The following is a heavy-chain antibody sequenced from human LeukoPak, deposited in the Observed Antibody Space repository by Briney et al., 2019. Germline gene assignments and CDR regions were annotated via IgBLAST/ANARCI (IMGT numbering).Heavy chain of an antibody. CDR1: EFTFSSYW. J-gene: IGHJ6*03. CDR3: ATPGTTSEVSRSYYYGSGSYYKVNYYDYYMDV. Sequence: GGSLRLSCAASEFTFSSYWMSWVRQAPGRGLEWVANIKQDGSEKYYVDSVKGRFTISRDNAKNTLYLRMNSLRAEDTAVYYCATPGTTSEVSRSYYYGSGSYYKVNYYDYYMDVWGKGTTVTISS. V-gene: IGHV3-7*01. D-gene: IGHD3-10*01. CDR2: IKQDGSEK.